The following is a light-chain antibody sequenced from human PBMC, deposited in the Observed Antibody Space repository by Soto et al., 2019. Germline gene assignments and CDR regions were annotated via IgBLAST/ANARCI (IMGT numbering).Light chain of an antibody. CDR1: HSVSSSY. J-gene: IGKJ5*01. Sequence: EIVITQYPGTLSVSPGERATLSCRASHSVSSSYLAWHQQTPGPAPRLLIYGASSTAPGNPDRFSGSGSGTDFTLTISRLEPEDFAVYYCQQYGSSPITFGQGTRLEIK. V-gene: IGKV3-20*01. CDR3: QQYGSSPIT. CDR2: GAS.